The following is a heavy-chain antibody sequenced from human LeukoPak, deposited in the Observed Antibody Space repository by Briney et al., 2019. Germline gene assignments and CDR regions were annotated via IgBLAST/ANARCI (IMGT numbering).Heavy chain of an antibody. CDR3: AREGEDYDISGWTLDY. CDR1: GGTFSSYA. CDR2: IIPIVYTP. J-gene: IGHJ4*01. Sequence: GASVKVSCRASGGTFSSYAISWVRQAPGQGLEWMGRIIPIVYTPNYAQRFQGRVTIAADKPTRTVYMELSSLRSEDTAVYYCAREGEDYDISGWTLDYWGHGTLVTASS. D-gene: IGHD3-22*01. V-gene: IGHV1-69*04.